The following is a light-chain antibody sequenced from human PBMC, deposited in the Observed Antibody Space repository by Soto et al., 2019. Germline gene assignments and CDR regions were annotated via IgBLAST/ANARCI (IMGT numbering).Light chain of an antibody. Sequence: SALTQPASVSGSPGQSITISCTGTSSDVGGYNYVSWYQQHPGKAPKLMIYEVSNRPSGVSNRFSGSKSANTASLTISGLQAEDEADYYCSSYTSSSTLYVFGTGTKLTVL. CDR1: SSDVGGYNY. J-gene: IGLJ1*01. CDR2: EVS. V-gene: IGLV2-14*01. CDR3: SSYTSSSTLYV.